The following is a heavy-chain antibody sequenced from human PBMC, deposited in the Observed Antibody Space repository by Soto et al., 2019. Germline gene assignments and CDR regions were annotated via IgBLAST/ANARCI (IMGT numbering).Heavy chain of an antibody. CDR3: ARDLRDYGDYVENYYGMDV. CDR1: GGTFSSYA. J-gene: IGHJ6*02. CDR2: IIPIFGTA. Sequence: QVQLVQSGAEVKKPGSSVKVSCKASGGTFSSYAISWVRQAPGQGLEWMGGIIPIFGTANYAQKFQGRVTITADESTSTADMGLSSLRSEDTAVYYCARDLRDYGDYVENYYGMDVWGQGTTVTVSS. V-gene: IGHV1-69*01. D-gene: IGHD4-17*01.